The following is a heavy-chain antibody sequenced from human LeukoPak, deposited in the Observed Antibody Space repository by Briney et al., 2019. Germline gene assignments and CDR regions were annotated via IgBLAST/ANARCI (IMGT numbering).Heavy chain of an antibody. CDR2: IIPIFGTA. J-gene: IGHJ4*02. CDR1: GGTFSSYA. CDR3: ARDREATYDSSGYYDY. Sequence: SVKVSCKASGGTFSSYAISWVRQAPGQGLEWMGGIIPIFGTANYAQKFQGRVTITTDESTSTAYMELSSLRSEDTAVYYSARDREATYDSSGYYDYWGQGTLVTVSS. D-gene: IGHD3-22*01. V-gene: IGHV1-69*05.